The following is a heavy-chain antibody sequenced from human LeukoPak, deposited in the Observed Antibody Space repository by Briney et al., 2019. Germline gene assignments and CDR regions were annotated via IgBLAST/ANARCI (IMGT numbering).Heavy chain of an antibody. CDR1: GFTFSSYS. CDR2: ISSSSSYI. CDR3: ATGFYYGSGLDY. D-gene: IGHD3-10*01. J-gene: IGHJ4*02. V-gene: IGHV3-21*01. Sequence: PWWSLRLSCAASGFTFSSYSMNWVRQAPGKGLEWVSSISSSSSYIYYADSVKGRFTISRDNAKNSLYLQMNSLRAEDTAVYYCATGFYYGSGLDYWGQGTLVTVSS.